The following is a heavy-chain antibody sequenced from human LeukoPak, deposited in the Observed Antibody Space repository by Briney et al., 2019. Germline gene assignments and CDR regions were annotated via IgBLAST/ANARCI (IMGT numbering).Heavy chain of an antibody. D-gene: IGHD6-19*01. J-gene: IGHJ4*02. Sequence: PSETLSLTCAVSGGSISSGGYSWSWIRQPPGKGLEWIGYIYHSGSTYYNPSLKSRVTISVDRSKNQFSLKLSSVTAADTAVYYCARAVAVAGPVYYFDCWGQGTLVTVSS. CDR3: ARAVAVAGPVYYFDC. CDR2: IYHSGST. V-gene: IGHV4-30-2*01. CDR1: GGSISSGGYS.